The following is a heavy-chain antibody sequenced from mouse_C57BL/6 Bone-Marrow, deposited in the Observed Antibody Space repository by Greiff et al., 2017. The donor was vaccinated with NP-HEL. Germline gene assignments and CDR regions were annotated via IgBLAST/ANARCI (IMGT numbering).Heavy chain of an antibody. D-gene: IGHD2-10*01. CDR1: GYTFTSYW. Sequence: QVQLQQSGAELVKPGASVKVSCKASGYTFTSYWMHWVKQRPGQGLEWIGRIHPSASDTNYNQKFKGKATLTVDQSSSTAYMQLSSLTSEDSAVYYCASLLFYYAMDYWGQGTSVTVSS. J-gene: IGHJ4*01. CDR2: IHPSASDT. V-gene: IGHV1-74*01. CDR3: ASLLFYYAMDY.